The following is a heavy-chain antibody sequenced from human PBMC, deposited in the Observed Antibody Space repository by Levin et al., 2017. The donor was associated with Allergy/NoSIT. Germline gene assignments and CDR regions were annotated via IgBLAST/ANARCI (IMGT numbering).Heavy chain of an antibody. V-gene: IGHV4-59*08. CDR2: IYYSGST. J-gene: IGHJ4*02. Sequence: HSQTLSLTCTVSGGSIRSYYWSWIRQPPGKGLEWIGYIYYSGSTNYKPSLKSRVTMSVDTSKNQFSLKLSSATAADTAVYYCARRWVWCSGGSCYSGFDYWGQGTLVTVSS. CDR3: ARRWVWCSGGSCYSGFDY. D-gene: IGHD2-15*01. CDR1: GGSIRSYY.